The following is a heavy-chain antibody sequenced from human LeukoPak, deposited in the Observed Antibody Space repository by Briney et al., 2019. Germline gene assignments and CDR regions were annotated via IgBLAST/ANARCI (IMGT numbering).Heavy chain of an antibody. V-gene: IGHV3-30*02. J-gene: IGHJ6*03. D-gene: IGHD5-18*01. CDR3: AKDSSSYGQWEDYYYMDV. CDR2: IRYDGSNK. Sequence: PGGSLRLSCAASGFTFSSYSMNWVRQAPGKGLEWVAFIRYDGSNKYYADSVKGRFTISRDNSKNTLYLQMNSLRAEDTAVYYCAKDSSSYGQWEDYYYMDVWGKGTTVTVSS. CDR1: GFTFSSYS.